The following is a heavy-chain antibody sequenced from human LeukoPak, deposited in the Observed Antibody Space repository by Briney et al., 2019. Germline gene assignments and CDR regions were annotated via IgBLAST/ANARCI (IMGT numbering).Heavy chain of an antibody. D-gene: IGHD3-10*01. CDR2: IYYSGST. J-gene: IGHJ4*02. V-gene: IGHV4-61*01. CDR1: GGSISSGSYY. CDR3: ARVGSRGSGSYYSDY. Sequence: PSETLSLTCTVSGGSISSGSYYWSWIRQPPGKGLEWIGYIYYSGSTNYNPSLKSRVTISVDTSKNQFSLKLSSVTAADTAVYYCARVGSRGSGSYYSDYWGQGTLVTVSS.